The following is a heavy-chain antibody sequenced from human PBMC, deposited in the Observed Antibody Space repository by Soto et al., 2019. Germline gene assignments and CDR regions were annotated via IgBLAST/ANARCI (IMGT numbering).Heavy chain of an antibody. CDR1: GFTFSSYA. CDR2: ISGSGGRT. J-gene: IGHJ4*02. V-gene: IGHV3-23*01. CDR3: ATHTRTLGD. Sequence: EVQLLESGGGMVQPGGSLRLSCAASGFTFSSYAMSWVRQAPGKGLEWVSAISGSGGRTYYADSVKGRFTISRDKSKNTLYLEMNSLRAEDTAVYYCATHTRTLGDWGQGTLVTVSS.